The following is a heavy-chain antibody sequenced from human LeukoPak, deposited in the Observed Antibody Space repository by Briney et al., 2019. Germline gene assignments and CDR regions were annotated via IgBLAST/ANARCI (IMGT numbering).Heavy chain of an antibody. CDR1: GHTFRTYT. V-gene: IGHV3-30*04. CDR2: MSFDGSDQ. Sequence: GGSLRLSCLVSGHTFRTYTMNWIRQAPGKGLEWVASMSFDGSDQFYADSVRGRFTISRDNSKNTLFLQMSSLRSDDTAVYYCARSLMRPYFDYWGQGTLVSVSS. J-gene: IGHJ4*02. CDR3: ARSLMRPYFDY. D-gene: IGHD3-10*01.